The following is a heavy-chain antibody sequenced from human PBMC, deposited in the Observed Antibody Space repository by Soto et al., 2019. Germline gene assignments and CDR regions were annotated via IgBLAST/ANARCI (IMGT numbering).Heavy chain of an antibody. CDR2: FDPEDGET. CDR3: ASREIAAAGTSFDY. CDR1: GYILTELS. Sequence: ASAKVSCKVSGYILTELSMHWVRQAPAKGLEWMGGFDPEDGETIYAQKFQGRVTMTEDTFTDTAYMELSSLRSEDTAVYYCASREIAAAGTSFDYWGQGTLVTVSS. V-gene: IGHV1-24*01. J-gene: IGHJ4*02. D-gene: IGHD6-13*01.